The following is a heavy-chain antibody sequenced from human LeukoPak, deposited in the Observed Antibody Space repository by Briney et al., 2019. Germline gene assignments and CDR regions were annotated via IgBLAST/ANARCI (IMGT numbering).Heavy chain of an antibody. CDR1: GFTVSSNY. D-gene: IGHD3-3*01. CDR3: ARNYYDFSSGAQNYYYYGMDV. J-gene: IGHJ6*02. Sequence: GGSLRLSCAASGFTVSSNYMSWVRQAPGKGLEWVSVIYSGGSTYYADSVKGRFTISRDNSKNTLYLQMNSLRAEDTAVYYCARNYYDFSSGAQNYYYYGMDVWGQGTTVTVSS. CDR2: IYSGGST. V-gene: IGHV3-66*01.